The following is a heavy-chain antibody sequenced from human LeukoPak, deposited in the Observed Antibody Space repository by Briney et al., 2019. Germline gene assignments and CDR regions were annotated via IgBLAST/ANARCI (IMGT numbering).Heavy chain of an antibody. D-gene: IGHD6-13*01. CDR3: ARVPRGVAAGYYFDC. V-gene: IGHV1-2*02. CDR2: INPNSSGT. J-gene: IGHJ4*02. CDR1: GYTFTGYY. Sequence: ASVKVSCKASGYTFTGYYMHWVRQAPGQGLEWMGWINPNSSGTNYAQKFQGRVTMTRDTSISTAYMELSRLRSDDTAMYYCARVPRGVAAGYYFDCWGQGILVTVSS.